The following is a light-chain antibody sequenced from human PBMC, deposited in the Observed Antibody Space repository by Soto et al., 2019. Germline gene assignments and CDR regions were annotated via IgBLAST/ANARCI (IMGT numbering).Light chain of an antibody. CDR3: QEYGGSPMYT. CDR1: QSVSSSY. CDR2: GAS. V-gene: IGKV3-20*01. J-gene: IGKJ2*01. Sequence: EIVLTQSPGPLSLSPGERATLSCRASQSVSSSYLAWYQQKPGQAPRLLIYGASNRATGIPDRFSGSGSGTDFALTISRLEPEDFAMYYCQEYGGSPMYTFGQGTKLEIK.